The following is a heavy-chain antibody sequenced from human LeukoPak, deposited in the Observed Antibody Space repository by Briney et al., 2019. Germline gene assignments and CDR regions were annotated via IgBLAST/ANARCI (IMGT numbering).Heavy chain of an antibody. CDR3: TTDTTVWLAMDYMDV. CDR2: ISGSGGST. Sequence: GGSLRLSCAASGFTFSSYAMSWVRQAPGKGLEWVSTISGSGGSTYYADSVKGRFSISRDNSKNTLYLQMNSLKTEDTAVYYCTTDTTVWLAMDYMDVWGKGTTVTISS. D-gene: IGHD3-22*01. V-gene: IGHV3-23*01. CDR1: GFTFSSYA. J-gene: IGHJ6*03.